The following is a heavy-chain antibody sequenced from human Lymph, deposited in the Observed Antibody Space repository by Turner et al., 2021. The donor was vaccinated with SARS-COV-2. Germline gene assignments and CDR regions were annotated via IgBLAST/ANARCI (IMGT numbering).Heavy chain of an antibody. Sequence: QVQLVQSGAEVKKPGASGKVSCKASGYTFTSYYMHWVRQAPGQGLEWMGIINPSGGSTSYAQKFQGRVTMTRDTSTSTVYMELSSLRSEDTAVYYCARDPPIQIWVVYFYYGMDVWGQGTTVTVSS. CDR3: ARDPPIQIWVVYFYYGMDV. D-gene: IGHD5-18*01. CDR1: GYTFTSYY. J-gene: IGHJ6*02. CDR2: INPSGGST. V-gene: IGHV1-46*01.